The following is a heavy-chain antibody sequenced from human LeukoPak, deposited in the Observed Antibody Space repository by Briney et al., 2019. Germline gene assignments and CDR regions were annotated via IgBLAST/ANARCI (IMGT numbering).Heavy chain of an antibody. J-gene: IGHJ4*02. Sequence: GRSLRLSCAASGFIFSNYGMHWVRQAPGKGLEWVALTWYDESNKYYADSVKGRFTISRDNSKNTLYLQMNSLRAEDTAVYYCARDCTNGVCYGTDFDYWGKGTMVTVSS. CDR2: TWYDESNK. CDR3: ARDCTNGVCYGTDFDY. V-gene: IGHV3-33*01. CDR1: GFIFSNYG. D-gene: IGHD2-8*01.